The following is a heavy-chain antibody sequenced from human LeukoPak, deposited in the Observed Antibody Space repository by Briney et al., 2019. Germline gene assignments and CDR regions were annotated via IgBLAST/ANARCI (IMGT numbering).Heavy chain of an antibody. CDR3: VSGRWSGYYFDT. CDR1: GGSITSYH. J-gene: IGHJ4*02. V-gene: IGHV4-59*01. Sequence: PSETLSLTCTVSGGSITSYHWSWIRQSPGKGLEWIGYINYSGTTNYNPSLKSRATMSVDTSKKQFSLRLISVTAADTAVYYCVSGRWSGYYFDTWGQGTRVTVSS. CDR2: INYSGTT. D-gene: IGHD3-3*01.